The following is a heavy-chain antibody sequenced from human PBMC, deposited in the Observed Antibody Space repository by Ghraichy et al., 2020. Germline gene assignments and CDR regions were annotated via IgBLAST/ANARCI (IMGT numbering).Heavy chain of an antibody. CDR3: ARDAYSGCDY. V-gene: IGHV3-7*03. Sequence: GESLNISCAASGFTFRTYWMTWVRQVPGKGPEWVANIKEDGSLIYYADSVKGRFTISRDNDKDSLYLQMNSLRAEDTAVYYCARDAYSGCDYWGQGTLVTVPS. CDR1: GFTFRTYW. J-gene: IGHJ4*02. CDR2: IKEDGSLI. D-gene: IGHD1-26*01.